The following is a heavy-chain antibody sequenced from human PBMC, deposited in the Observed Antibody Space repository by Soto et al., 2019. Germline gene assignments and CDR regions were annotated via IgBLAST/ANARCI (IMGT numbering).Heavy chain of an antibody. Sequence: WETLSLTCTVSGGSISSSSYYWGWVRQPPGKGLEWIGSIYYSGSTYYNPSLKSRVTISVDTSKNQFSLKLSSVTAADTAVYYCARHISSGWLSYGMDVWGQGTTVTVSS. V-gene: IGHV4-39*01. D-gene: IGHD6-19*01. J-gene: IGHJ6*02. CDR1: GGSISSSSYY. CDR2: IYYSGST. CDR3: ARHISSGWLSYGMDV.